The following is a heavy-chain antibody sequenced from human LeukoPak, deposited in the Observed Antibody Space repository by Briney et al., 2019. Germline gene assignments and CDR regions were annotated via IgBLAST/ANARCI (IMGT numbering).Heavy chain of an antibody. D-gene: IGHD1-26*01. V-gene: IGHV3-48*03. Sequence: GGSLRLSCAASGFTFSSYEMNWVRQAPGKGLEWVSYISSSGSTIYYADSVKGRFTISRDNAKNSLFLQMNSLRAEDTAVYYCARVLVGYFDYWGQGTLVTVSS. J-gene: IGHJ4*02. CDR1: GFTFSSYE. CDR3: ARVLVGYFDY. CDR2: ISSSGSTI.